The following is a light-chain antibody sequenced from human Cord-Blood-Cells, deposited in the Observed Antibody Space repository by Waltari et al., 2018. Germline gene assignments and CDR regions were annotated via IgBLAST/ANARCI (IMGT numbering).Light chain of an antibody. CDR3: QQYGSSPPLT. J-gene: IGKJ4*01. CDR2: GAS. Sequence: EIVLTQSPGTLSLSPGERATLSCRASQSVSSSYLAWYQQKPDQAPRLLIYGASSRATGIPDRFSGSGSGTDFTLTISRLEPEEFAVYYCQQYGSSPPLTFGGGTKVEIK. V-gene: IGKV3-20*01. CDR1: QSVSSSY.